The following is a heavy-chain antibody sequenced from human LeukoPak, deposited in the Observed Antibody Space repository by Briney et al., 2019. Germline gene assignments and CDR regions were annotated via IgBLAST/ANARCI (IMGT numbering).Heavy chain of an antibody. J-gene: IGHJ4*02. V-gene: IGHV4-30-2*01. D-gene: IGHD3-10*01. CDR2: TYHSGST. CDR3: AREYGSGSYSHFDY. CDR1: GGSISSGGYS. Sequence: PSETLSLTCAVSGGSISSGGYSWSWIRQPPGKGLEWIGYTYHSGSTYYNPSLKSRVTTSVDRSKNQFSLKLSSVTAADTAVYYCAREYGSGSYSHFDYWGQGTLVTVSS.